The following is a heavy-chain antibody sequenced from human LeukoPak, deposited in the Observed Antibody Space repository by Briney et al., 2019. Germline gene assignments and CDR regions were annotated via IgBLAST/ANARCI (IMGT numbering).Heavy chain of an antibody. CDR1: GFTFSSYG. Sequence: GGSLRLSCAASGFTFSSYGMSWVRQAPGKGLEWVSAISGSGGSTYYADSVKGRFTISRDDAKNSLYLQMNSLRAEDTAVYYCARGYYDSSGYSEYWGQGTLVTVSS. CDR2: ISGSGGST. J-gene: IGHJ4*02. D-gene: IGHD3-22*01. V-gene: IGHV3-23*01. CDR3: ARGYYDSSGYSEY.